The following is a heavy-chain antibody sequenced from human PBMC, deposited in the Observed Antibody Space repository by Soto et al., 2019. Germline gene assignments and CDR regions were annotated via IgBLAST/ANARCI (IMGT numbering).Heavy chain of an antibody. V-gene: IGHV1-69*01. D-gene: IGHD3-3*01. J-gene: IGHJ4*02. CDR2: IIPIFGTA. Sequence: QVQLVQSGAEVRKPGSSVKVYCEASGATFSSYAISWVRQAPGQGLEWMGGIIPIFGTANYAQKFQGRVTISADESTSTAYMELSSLRSEDTAVYYCAVKFWSGYLSGSDYWGQGTLVTVSS. CDR3: AVKFWSGYLSGSDY. CDR1: GATFSSYA.